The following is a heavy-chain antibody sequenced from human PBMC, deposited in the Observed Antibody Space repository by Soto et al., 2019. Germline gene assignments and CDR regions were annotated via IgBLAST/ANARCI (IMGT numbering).Heavy chain of an antibody. D-gene: IGHD6-19*01. V-gene: IGHV3-23*01. CDR2: ISGSGDSA. Sequence: VQLLESGGGLVQPGGSLRLSCAASGFTFRDYAMNWVRQAPGKGLERVSDISGSGDSARYADSVRGRFTISRDNYRNTLYLQMNSLRVDDTAVYYCGKERRGSGWSVCNYWGQGTLVTVSS. CDR3: GKERRGSGWSVCNY. J-gene: IGHJ4*02. CDR1: GFTFRDYA.